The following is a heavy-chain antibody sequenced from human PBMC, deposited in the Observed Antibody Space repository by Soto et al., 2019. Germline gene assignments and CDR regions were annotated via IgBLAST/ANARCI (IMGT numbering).Heavy chain of an antibody. CDR3: AKDRIQLWLPDPFDYLALDY. Sequence: GGSLRLSCAASGFTFSSYAMSWVRQAPGKGLEWVSAISGSGGSTYYADSVKGRFTISRDNSKNTLYLQMNSLRAEDTAVYYCAKDRIQLWLPDPFDYLALDYWGQGTLVTVSS. D-gene: IGHD5-18*01. CDR2: ISGSGGST. CDR1: GFTFSSYA. J-gene: IGHJ4*02. V-gene: IGHV3-23*01.